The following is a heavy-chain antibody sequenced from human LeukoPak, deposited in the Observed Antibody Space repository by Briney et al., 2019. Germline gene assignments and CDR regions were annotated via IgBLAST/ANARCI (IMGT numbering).Heavy chain of an antibody. Sequence: GASVKVSCKASGYTFTSYGISWVRQAPGQGLEWMGWISAYIGNTNYAQKLQGRVTMTTDTSTSTAYMELRSLRSDDTAVYYCARDWSGSYYRSGMRSNFDYWGQGTLVTVSS. D-gene: IGHD1-26*01. CDR2: ISAYIGNT. CDR1: GYTFTSYG. CDR3: ARDWSGSYYRSGMRSNFDY. J-gene: IGHJ4*02. V-gene: IGHV1-18*01.